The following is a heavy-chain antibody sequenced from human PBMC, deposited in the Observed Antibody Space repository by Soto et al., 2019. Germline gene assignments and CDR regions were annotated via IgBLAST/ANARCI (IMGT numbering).Heavy chain of an antibody. Sequence: SETLSLTCAVYGVPFSGYYWSWIRQSPGKGLEWIGEINHSGNTNYNPSLKSRVTMLVDTSKNQFSLSLSSVTAADTAVYYCANLIFFHSSYLHDYWGHGTLVTVS. CDR1: GVPFSGYY. J-gene: IGHJ4*01. CDR3: ANLIFFHSSYLHDY. V-gene: IGHV4-34*01. D-gene: IGHD6-6*01. CDR2: INHSGNT.